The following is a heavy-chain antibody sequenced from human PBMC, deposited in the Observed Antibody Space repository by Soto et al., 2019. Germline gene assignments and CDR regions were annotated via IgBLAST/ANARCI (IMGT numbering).Heavy chain of an antibody. D-gene: IGHD2-2*01. Sequence: PGGSLRLSCAASGFTFSSYAMSWVRQAPGKGLEWVSAISGSGGSTYYADSVKGRFTISRDNSKNTLYLQMNSLRAEDTAVYYCAKDFVIGLVPAAMGVFDYWGQGTLVTVSS. J-gene: IGHJ4*02. V-gene: IGHV3-23*01. CDR2: ISGSGGST. CDR1: GFTFSSYA. CDR3: AKDFVIGLVPAAMGVFDY.